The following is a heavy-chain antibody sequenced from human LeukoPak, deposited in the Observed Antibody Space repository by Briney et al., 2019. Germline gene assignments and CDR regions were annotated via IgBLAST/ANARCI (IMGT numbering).Heavy chain of an antibody. D-gene: IGHD6-19*01. CDR3: VREAGCGWPLNY. CDR2: ISGGGETT. V-gene: IGHV3-23*01. J-gene: IGHJ4*02. Sequence: GGSLRLSCATSGFDFGGACGMGWVRQAPEKGLEWVSTISGGGETTHYADSVKGRLTISRDNARNTLYLQIDRLRPEDTAIYYCVREAGCGWPLNYWGRGTLVTVSS. CDR1: GFDFGGACG.